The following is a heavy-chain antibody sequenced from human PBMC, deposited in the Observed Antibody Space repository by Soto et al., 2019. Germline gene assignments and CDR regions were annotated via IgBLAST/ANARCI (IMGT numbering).Heavy chain of an antibody. CDR1: GGSFSSYT. D-gene: IGHD3-10*01. V-gene: IGHV1-69*04. J-gene: IGHJ4*02. CDR2: IIPLLSIT. Sequence: QVQLVHSGGEVKMPGSSVKVSCKASGGSFSSYTFTWVRQAPGQGLEWMGKIIPLLSITNYAEEFQGRVTITADKSTSTAYMELSRLTFEDTAIYYCARDHYYNSGTYYIDSWGQGTLVTVSS. CDR3: ARDHYYNSGTYYIDS.